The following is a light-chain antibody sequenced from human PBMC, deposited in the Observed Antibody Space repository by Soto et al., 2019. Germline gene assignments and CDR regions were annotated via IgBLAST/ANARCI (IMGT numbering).Light chain of an antibody. CDR1: QSVSSY. J-gene: IGKJ4*01. Sequence: EIVLTQSLATLSLSPGERATLSCRPSQSVSSYLAWYQQKPGQAPRLPIYDASNRATGIPARFSGSGSGTDFTLTISSLEPEDFAVYYCQQRSNWPALTFGGGTKVDIK. CDR2: DAS. V-gene: IGKV3-11*01. CDR3: QQRSNWPALT.